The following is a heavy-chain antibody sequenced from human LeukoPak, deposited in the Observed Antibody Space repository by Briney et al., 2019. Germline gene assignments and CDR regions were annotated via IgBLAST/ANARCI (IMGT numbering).Heavy chain of an antibody. V-gene: IGHV3-48*04. CDR2: ISSSRSII. Sequence: GGSLRLSCVASGFTFSTYSFNWVRQAPGKGLEWVSDISSSRSIINCAASVKGRFTISRDNAKNSLFLQMNSLRAEDTAVYYCARVVDEQYYYYYMDVWGKGTTVTVSS. CDR3: ARVVDEQYYYYYMDV. D-gene: IGHD2-8*01. J-gene: IGHJ6*03. CDR1: GFTFSTYS.